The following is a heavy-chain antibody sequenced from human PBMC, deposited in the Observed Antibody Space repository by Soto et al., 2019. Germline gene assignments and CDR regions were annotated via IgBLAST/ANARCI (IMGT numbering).Heavy chain of an antibody. D-gene: IGHD1-26*01. CDR1: GFTSSDYY. CDR2: ISSSSSYT. Sequence: PGGSLRLSCASSGFTSSDYYMSWIRQAPGKGLEWVSYISSSSSYTNYAESVKGRFTISRDNAKNSLYLQMNSLRAEDTAVYYCARFWGEYSGSYYGAYYLDYWGQGT. CDR3: ARFWGEYSGSYYGAYYLDY. V-gene: IGHV3-11*06. J-gene: IGHJ4*02.